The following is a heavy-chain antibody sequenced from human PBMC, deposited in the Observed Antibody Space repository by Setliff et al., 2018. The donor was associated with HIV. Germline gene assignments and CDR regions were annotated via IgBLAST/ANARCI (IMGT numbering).Heavy chain of an antibody. CDR1: GGSVSSSPFY. CDR2: LYYTGTT. CDR3: ARHRGEYTTGMGRGFDI. D-gene: IGHD1-1*01. J-gene: IGHJ3*02. Sequence: PSETLSLTCTVSGGSVSSSPFYWGWIRQPPGKGLEWIGRLYYTGTTYYNSSLKTRVTISADTSRNQFSLTLTSVNAADTAGYFCARHRGEYTTGMGRGFDIWGQGSMVTVSS. V-gene: IGHV4-39*01.